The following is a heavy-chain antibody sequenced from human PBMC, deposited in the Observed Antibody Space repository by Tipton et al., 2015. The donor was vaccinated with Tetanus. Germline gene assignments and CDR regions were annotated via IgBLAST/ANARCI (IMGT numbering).Heavy chain of an antibody. J-gene: IGHJ2*01. V-gene: IGHV4-34*01. CDR3: ARGGSYSYGPRGFDL. D-gene: IGHD5-18*01. CDR2: INPSGGA. CDR1: GGSFSGHY. Sequence: TLSLTCAVSGGSFSGHYWSWIRQPPGEGLEWIGEINPSGGATYSPSFKSRVTISVDTPKNQFSLKLTSLTVADTAVYYCARGGSYSYGPRGFDLWGRGTLVTVSS.